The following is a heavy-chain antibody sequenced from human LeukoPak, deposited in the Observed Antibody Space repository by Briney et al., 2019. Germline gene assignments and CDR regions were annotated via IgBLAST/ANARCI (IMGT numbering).Heavy chain of an antibody. CDR3: AKDPGRGYSGYDSDY. D-gene: IGHD5-12*01. Sequence: GGSLRLSCAASGFTFSSYGMHWVRQAPGKGLEWVAVISYDGSNKYYADSVKGRFTIARANSKYTLYLQMNSLRAEDTAVYYCAKDPGRGYSGYDSDYWGQGTLVTVSS. CDR1: GFTFSSYG. V-gene: IGHV3-30*18. J-gene: IGHJ4*02. CDR2: ISYDGSNK.